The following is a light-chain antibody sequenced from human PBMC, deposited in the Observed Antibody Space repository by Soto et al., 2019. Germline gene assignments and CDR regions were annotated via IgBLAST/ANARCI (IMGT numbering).Light chain of an antibody. Sequence: DIQMTQSPSSLSASVGNRVTITCRASQSISTYLNWYHKKPGKAPNLLIYDASRLQSGVPSRFSGSGGGTDFTLTISSVQPEDFATYFCQQSYMDPITFGQGTQLEIK. J-gene: IGKJ5*01. CDR3: QQSYMDPIT. CDR2: DAS. V-gene: IGKV1-39*01. CDR1: QSISTY.